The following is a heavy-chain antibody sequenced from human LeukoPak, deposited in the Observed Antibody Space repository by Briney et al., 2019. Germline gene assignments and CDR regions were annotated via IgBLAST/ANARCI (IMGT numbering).Heavy chain of an antibody. D-gene: IGHD3-22*01. J-gene: IGHJ4*02. CDR3: ARDAYYYDSSGYFDY. Sequence: GGSLRLSCAASGFTFSSYGMHWVRQAPGKGLEWVAVIWYDGSNKYYADSVKGRFTISRDNSKNTLYLQMNSLRAEDTAVYYCARDAYYYDSSGYFDYWGQGTLVTVSS. CDR1: GFTFSSYG. CDR2: IWYDGSNK. V-gene: IGHV3-33*01.